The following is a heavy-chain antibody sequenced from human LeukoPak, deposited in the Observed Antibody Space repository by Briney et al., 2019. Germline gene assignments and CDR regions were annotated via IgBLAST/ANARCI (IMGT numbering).Heavy chain of an antibody. V-gene: IGHV1-24*01. CDR3: ATYGSGRSEYYYYGMDV. Sequence: ASVTVSCKVSGYTLTELSMHWVRQAPGKGLEWMGGFDPEDGETIYAQKFQGRVTMTEDTSTDTAYMELSSLRSEDTAVYYCATYGSGRSEYYYYGMDVWGQGTTVTVSS. CDR1: GYTLTELS. CDR2: FDPEDGET. D-gene: IGHD3-10*01. J-gene: IGHJ6*02.